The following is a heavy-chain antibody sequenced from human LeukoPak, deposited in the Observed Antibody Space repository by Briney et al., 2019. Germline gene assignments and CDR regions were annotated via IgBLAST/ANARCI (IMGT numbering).Heavy chain of an antibody. D-gene: IGHD3-10*01. CDR1: GFTFDDNA. CDR3: VKDKSRGPRTVANILDF. CDR2: IYWNSGTT. V-gene: IGHV3-9*01. Sequence: HTGGSLRLSCAASGFTFDDNAMHWVRQPPGKGLEWVSGIYWNSGTTGYAKSVKGRFTISRDNARNTVYLQMNSLRPDDTAFYYCVKDKSRGPRTVANILDFWGQGTMVTVSS. J-gene: IGHJ4*02.